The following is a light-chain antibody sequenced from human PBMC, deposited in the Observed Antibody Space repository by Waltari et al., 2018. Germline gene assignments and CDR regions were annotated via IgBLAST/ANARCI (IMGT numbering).Light chain of an antibody. Sequence: DIVMTQSADSLAVSLGERATINCKSSQSVLSGSNNKNYLAWYQQKPGQPPKLLIYWASTRESGVPDRFSGSGSETDFTLTISSLQAEDVAVDYCQQYYSNQLTFGGGTKVEIK. V-gene: IGKV4-1*01. J-gene: IGKJ4*01. CDR1: QSVLSGSNNKNY. CDR2: WAS. CDR3: QQYYSNQLT.